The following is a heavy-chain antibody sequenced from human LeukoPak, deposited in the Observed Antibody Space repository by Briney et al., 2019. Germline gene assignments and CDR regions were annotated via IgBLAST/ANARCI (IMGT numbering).Heavy chain of an antibody. CDR3: ARNEDY. V-gene: IGHV1-3*01. CDR1: GNTFTKYC. J-gene: IGHJ4*02. Sequence: ASVKVSCTASGNTFTKYCIHWVRQAPGQGLEWMGWIDDGHGNTKYSEKFQGRVSITRDTSASTVYMELNSLRSEDTAVYYCARNEDYWGQGTLVTVSS. D-gene: IGHD1-1*01. CDR2: IDDGHGNT.